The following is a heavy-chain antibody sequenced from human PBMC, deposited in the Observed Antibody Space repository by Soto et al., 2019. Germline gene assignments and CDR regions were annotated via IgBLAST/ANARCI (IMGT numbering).Heavy chain of an antibody. Sequence: SETLSLTCTVSGGSISSYYWSWIRQPPGKGLEWIGYIYYSGSTNYNPSLKSRVTISVDTSKNQFSLKLSSVTAADTAVYYCVREPYYYDSSGYPPYYYYYGMDVWGQGTTVTVSS. D-gene: IGHD3-22*01. CDR1: GGSISSYY. V-gene: IGHV4-59*01. CDR2: IYYSGST. J-gene: IGHJ6*02. CDR3: VREPYYYDSSGYPPYYYYYGMDV.